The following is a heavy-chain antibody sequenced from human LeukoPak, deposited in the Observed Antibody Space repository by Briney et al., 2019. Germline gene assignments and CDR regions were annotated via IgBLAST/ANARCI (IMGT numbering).Heavy chain of an antibody. Sequence: SVKVSCKASGGTFSSYAINWVRQAPGQGLEWMGRIVPIFGTTNYAQNFQGRVTITADESTSTAYMELSSLRSGDTAVYYCTRSRGSGSYLGYWGQGTLVTVSS. CDR2: IVPIFGTT. CDR1: GGTFSSYA. D-gene: IGHD3-10*01. CDR3: TRSRGSGSYLGY. J-gene: IGHJ4*02. V-gene: IGHV1-69*13.